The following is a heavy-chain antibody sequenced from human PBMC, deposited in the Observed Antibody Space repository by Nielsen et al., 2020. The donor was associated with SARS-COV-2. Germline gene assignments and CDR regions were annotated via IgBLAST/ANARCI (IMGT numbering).Heavy chain of an antibody. CDR1: GGSISSYY. CDR3: ARSWGIHGEAFDI. CDR2: IYYSGST. D-gene: IGHD3-16*01. V-gene: IGHV4-59*08. Sequence: SETLSLTCTVSGGSISSYYWSWIRQPPGKGLEWIGYIYYSGSTNYNPSLKSRVTISVDTSKNQFSLKLSSVTAADTAVYYCARSWGIHGEAFDIWGQGTMVTVSS. J-gene: IGHJ3*02.